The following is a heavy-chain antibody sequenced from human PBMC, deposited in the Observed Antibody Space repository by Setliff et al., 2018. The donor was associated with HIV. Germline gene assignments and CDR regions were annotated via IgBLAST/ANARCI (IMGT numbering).Heavy chain of an antibody. CDR2: IYHSGST. CDR3: ARLPSKDSRRPPPYY. V-gene: IGHV4-4*02. CDR1: GGSISSNW. J-gene: IGHJ4*02. Sequence: SETLSLTCAVSGGSISSNWWSWVRQSPGKGLEWIGEIYHSGSTHYNPSLQSRVTISVDKSKSQFSLKLSSVTAADTAVYYCARLPSKDSRRPPPYYWGQGTLVTVSS.